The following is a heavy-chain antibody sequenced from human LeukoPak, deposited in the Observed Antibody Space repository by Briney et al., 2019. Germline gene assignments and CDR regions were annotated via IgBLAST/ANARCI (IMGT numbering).Heavy chain of an antibody. CDR1: GYTFTGYY. V-gene: IGHV1-2*06. CDR3: ARLLLKAAAVDY. J-gene: IGHJ4*02. CDR2: INPNSGGT. D-gene: IGHD6-13*01. Sequence: ASVKVSCKASGYTFTGYYMHWVRQAPGQGLEWMGRINPNSGGTNYAQKFQGRVTMTTDTSTSTAYMELRSLRSDDTAVYYCARLLLKAAAVDYWGQGTLVTVSS.